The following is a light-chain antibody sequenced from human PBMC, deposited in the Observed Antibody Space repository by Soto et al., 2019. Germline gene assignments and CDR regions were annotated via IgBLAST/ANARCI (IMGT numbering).Light chain of an antibody. J-gene: IGLJ2*01. CDR1: SSNVGINS. CDR3: AVWDDSLNGPV. CDR2: NTN. Sequence: QPVLTQPPSASGTPGQRVAIACSGSSSNVGINSVTWYQQFPGAAPKVLIYNTNQRPSGVPDRFSGSKSGTSASLAISGLQPEDEADYYCAVWDDSLNGPVFGGGTKVTVL. V-gene: IGLV1-44*01.